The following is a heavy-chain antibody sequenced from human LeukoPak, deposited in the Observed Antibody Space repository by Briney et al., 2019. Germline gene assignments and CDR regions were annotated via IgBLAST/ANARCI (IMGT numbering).Heavy chain of an antibody. CDR3: AKTGGIAASH. Sequence: GGSLRLSCAASGFTFSSYAMHWVRQAPGKGLEWVAFIRYDGSNKYYADSVKGRFTISRDNSKNTLYLQMNSLRAEDTAVYFCAKTGGIAASHWGQGTLVTVSS. J-gene: IGHJ4*02. V-gene: IGHV3-30*02. D-gene: IGHD6-13*01. CDR2: IRYDGSNK. CDR1: GFTFSSYA.